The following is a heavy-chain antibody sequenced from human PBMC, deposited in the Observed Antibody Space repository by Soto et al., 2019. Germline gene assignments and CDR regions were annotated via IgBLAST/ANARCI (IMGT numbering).Heavy chain of an antibody. V-gene: IGHV4-59*12. CDR3: AREARGGVIGYYYYGMDV. CDR2: IYYSGST. Sequence: SETLSLTCTVSGGSISSYYWSWIRQPPGKGLEWIGYIYYSGSTYYNPSLKSRVTISVDTSKNQFSLKLSSVTAADTAVYYCAREARGGVIGYYYYGMDVWGQGTTVTVSS. CDR1: GGSISSYY. D-gene: IGHD3-10*01. J-gene: IGHJ6*02.